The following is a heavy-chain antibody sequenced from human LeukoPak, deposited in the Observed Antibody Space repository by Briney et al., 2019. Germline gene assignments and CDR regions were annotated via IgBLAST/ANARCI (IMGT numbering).Heavy chain of an antibody. J-gene: IGHJ3*02. Sequence: PSETLSLTCAVYGGSFSGYYWSWIRQPPGKGLEWIGYIYYSGSTNYNPSLKSRVTISVDTSKNQFSLKLSSVTAADTAVYYCARENAGGAFDIWGQGTMVTVSS. V-gene: IGHV4-59*01. CDR3: ARENAGGAFDI. D-gene: IGHD1-1*01. CDR1: GGSFSGYY. CDR2: IYYSGST.